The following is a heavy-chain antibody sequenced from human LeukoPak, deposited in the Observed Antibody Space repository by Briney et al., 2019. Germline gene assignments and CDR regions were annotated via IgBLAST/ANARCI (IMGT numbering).Heavy chain of an antibody. V-gene: IGHV4-59*01. CDR3: ARGEMATIHDY. Sequence: SETLSLTCTVSGGSISSYYWSWIRQPPGKGLEWIGYIYYSGSTNYNPSLKSRVTILVDTSKNQFSLKLSSVTAADTAVYYCARGEMATIHDYWGQGTLVTVSS. J-gene: IGHJ4*02. D-gene: IGHD5-24*01. CDR2: IYYSGST. CDR1: GGSISSYY.